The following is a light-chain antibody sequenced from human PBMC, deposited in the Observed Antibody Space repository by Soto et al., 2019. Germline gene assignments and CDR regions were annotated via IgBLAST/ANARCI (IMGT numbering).Light chain of an antibody. J-gene: IGLJ2*01. V-gene: IGLV1-44*01. CDR3: AAWDDTLSGPG. CDR2: HNN. Sequence: QSVLTQPPSASGAPGQTVTISCSGSTSNIGGNTVSWYQQLPGTAPKLLIYHNNQRPSGVPDRFSGSKSGTSASLAISGLQSEDEADYSCAAWDDTLSGPGFGGGTKVTVL. CDR1: TSNIGGNT.